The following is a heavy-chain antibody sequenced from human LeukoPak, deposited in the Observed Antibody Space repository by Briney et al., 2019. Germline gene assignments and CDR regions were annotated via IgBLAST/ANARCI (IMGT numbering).Heavy chain of an antibody. Sequence: GQSLRLSCAASGFTFSRYWIHWVRQAPGKGLEWVSRINPDGSTTTYADSVKGRFTISRDNAKNSLYLQMNSLRAEDTAVYYCTREDHSNYNYWGQGTLVTVSS. D-gene: IGHD4-11*01. CDR3: TREDHSNYNY. CDR2: INPDGSTT. V-gene: IGHV3-74*01. CDR1: GFTFSRYW. J-gene: IGHJ4*02.